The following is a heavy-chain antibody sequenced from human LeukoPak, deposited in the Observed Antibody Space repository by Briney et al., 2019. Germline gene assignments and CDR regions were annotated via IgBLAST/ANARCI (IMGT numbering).Heavy chain of an antibody. CDR1: GRSISSYY. D-gene: IGHD6-13*01. V-gene: IGHV4-59*01. J-gene: IGHJ6*03. CDR2: IYYSGST. Sequence: PSETLSLTCTVSGRSISSYYWRWIRQPTGKGLEWIGYIYYSGSTNYNPSLKGRVTISVDTSKNQFSLKLSSVTAADTAVYYCASSIAAVYYYYMDVWGKGTTVTVSS. CDR3: ASSIAAVYYYYMDV.